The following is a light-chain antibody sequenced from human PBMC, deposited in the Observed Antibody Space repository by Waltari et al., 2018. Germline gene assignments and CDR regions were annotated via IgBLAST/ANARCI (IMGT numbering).Light chain of an antibody. V-gene: IGLV2-8*01. CDR2: EVN. CDR1: SSNVGAYNY. CDR3: FSYAGSNTFV. J-gene: IGLJ1*01. Sequence: QSALTQPPSASGSPGQSVTISCTGTSSNVGAYNYVSWYQQHPGKAPKSMIYEVNKRPSGVPDSFSGSKSGNTAALTISGLQAEDEADYYCFSYAGSNTFVFGTGTEVTVL.